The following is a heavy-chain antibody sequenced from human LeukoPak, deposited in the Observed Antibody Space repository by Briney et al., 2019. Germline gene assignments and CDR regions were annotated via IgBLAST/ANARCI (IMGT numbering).Heavy chain of an antibody. V-gene: IGHV3-23*01. CDR3: ARERFHGSGAPKYDC. Sequence: GGSLRLSCATSGFTFSIYAMTWVRQAPGKGLEWVSTISGSGGSTYYADSVKGRFTISRDNSKNTLYLQMNRLRAEDTAVYYCARERFHGSGAPKYDCWGQGTLVTVSS. J-gene: IGHJ4*02. CDR1: GFTFSIYA. D-gene: IGHD3-10*01. CDR2: ISGSGGST.